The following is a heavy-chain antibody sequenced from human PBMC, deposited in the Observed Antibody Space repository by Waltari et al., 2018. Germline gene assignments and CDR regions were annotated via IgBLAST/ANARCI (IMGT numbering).Heavy chain of an antibody. Sequence: EVEVVESGGGLMQPGGSLRLSCAASGFSVSVNFISWVRQAPGKVVEWVSNSYTVGTTYLAESVKGRFTISRDNSRNTVYLQMNSLRVEDTAVYFCARVAGTALHRYYHYYMDLWGKGTTVTVSS. D-gene: IGHD2-15*01. J-gene: IGHJ6*03. V-gene: IGHV3-53*01. CDR2: SYTVGTT. CDR1: GFSVSVNF. CDR3: ARVAGTALHRYYHYYMDL.